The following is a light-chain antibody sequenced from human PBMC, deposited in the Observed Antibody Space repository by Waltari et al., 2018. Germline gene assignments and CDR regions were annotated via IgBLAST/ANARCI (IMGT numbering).Light chain of an antibody. V-gene: IGKV3-15*01. CDR2: GAS. Sequence: EIVLTQSPATLSVSPGERVTLFCRASHSIRNNLAWYQQKPGQAPRLLIYGASTRATGIPARFSGSGSGTEFTLTISSLQSEDFAVDYCQQFNTWWTFGQGTKVEFK. CDR3: QQFNTWWT. CDR1: HSIRNN. J-gene: IGKJ1*01.